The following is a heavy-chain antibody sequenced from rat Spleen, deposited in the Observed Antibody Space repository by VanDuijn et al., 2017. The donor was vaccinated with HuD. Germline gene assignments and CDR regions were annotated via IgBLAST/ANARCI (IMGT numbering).Heavy chain of an antibody. CDR1: GFTFSDYS. J-gene: IGHJ2*01. V-gene: IGHV5-7*01. CDR2: IIYDGSGT. Sequence: EVQLVESGGGLVQPGRSLKLSCAASGFTFSDYSMAWVRQAPKKGPEWVATIIYDGSGTYYRDSVKGRLTISRDNAKSTLYLQMDSLRSEGTATYYCARFFDSWGQGVMVTVSS. CDR3: ARFFDS.